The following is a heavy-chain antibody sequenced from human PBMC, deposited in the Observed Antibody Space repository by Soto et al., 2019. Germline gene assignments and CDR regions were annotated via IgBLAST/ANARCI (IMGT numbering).Heavy chain of an antibody. J-gene: IGHJ6*02. D-gene: IGHD6-25*01. CDR3: AKSSRLSGLGQYGLGV. CDR2: IYISGST. V-gene: IGHV4-4*07. CDR1: GGSINSYY. Sequence: SATLSLTCTVSGGSINSYYWYWIRQPAGKGLEWIGRIYISGSTNYNPSLKSRATMSIDTSKNQFSLKVSSVTAAATALYYCAKSSRLSGLGQYGLGVWGRGATVTV.